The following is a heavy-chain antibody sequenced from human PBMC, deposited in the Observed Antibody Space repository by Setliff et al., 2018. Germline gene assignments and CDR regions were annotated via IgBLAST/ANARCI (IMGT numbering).Heavy chain of an antibody. CDR1: GGSITSGNNY. Sequence: SETLSLTCTVSGGSITSGNNYWCWVRQPAGKGLEWIGRICSIGSASYNPSLKGRVTISLDRSENGFPLNLTSVTAADTAVDFCAREPSPSDALDSWGQGTMVAVSS. V-gene: IGHV4-61*02. CDR2: ICSIGSA. CDR3: AREPSPSDALDS. J-gene: IGHJ3*02.